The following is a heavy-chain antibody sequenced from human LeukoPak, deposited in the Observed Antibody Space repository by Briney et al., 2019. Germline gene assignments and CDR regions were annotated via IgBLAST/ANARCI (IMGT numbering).Heavy chain of an antibody. D-gene: IGHD6-13*01. CDR3: ATSTAAAGTD. J-gene: IGHJ4*02. Sequence: GGSLRLSCAASGFTVSSNYMSWVRQAPGKGLEWVSGISWNSGSIGYADSVKGRFTISRDNAKNSLYLQMNSLRAEDTAIYYCATSTAAAGTDWGQGTLVTVSS. V-gene: IGHV3-20*04. CDR1: GFTVSSNY. CDR2: ISWNSGSI.